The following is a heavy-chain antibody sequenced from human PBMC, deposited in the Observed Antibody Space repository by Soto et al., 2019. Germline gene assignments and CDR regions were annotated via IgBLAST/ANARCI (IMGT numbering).Heavy chain of an antibody. J-gene: IGHJ3*02. CDR2: ISGSGGST. D-gene: IGHD3-9*01. CDR3: AKDYDILTGYPKGAFDI. V-gene: IGHV3-23*01. Sequence: GGSLRLSCAASGFTLSSYAMSWVLQAPGKGLEWVSAISGSGGSTYYADSVKGRFTISRDNSKNTLYLQMNSLRAEDTAVYYCAKDYDILTGYPKGAFDIWGQGTMVTVSS. CDR1: GFTLSSYA.